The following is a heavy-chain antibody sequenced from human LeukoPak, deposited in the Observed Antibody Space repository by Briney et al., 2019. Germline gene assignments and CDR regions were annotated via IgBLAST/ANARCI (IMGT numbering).Heavy chain of an antibody. Sequence: GASVKVSCKVSGYTLTELSMHWVRQAPGKGLEWVGGFDPEDGETIYAQKFQGRVTMTEDTSTDTAYMELSSLRSEDTAVYYCAASVYCSSTSCYSGNWFDPWGQGTLVTVSS. CDR2: FDPEDGET. V-gene: IGHV1-24*01. D-gene: IGHD2-2*01. CDR1: GYTLTELS. J-gene: IGHJ5*02. CDR3: AASVYCSSTSCYSGNWFDP.